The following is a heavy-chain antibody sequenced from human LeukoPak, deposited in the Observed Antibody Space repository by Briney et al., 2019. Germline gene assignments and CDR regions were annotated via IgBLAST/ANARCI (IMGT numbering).Heavy chain of an antibody. CDR2: IKQDGTEK. V-gene: IGHV3-7*01. D-gene: IGHD3-10*02. Sequence: GGSLRLSCGASGFSFTTYWMGWVRQAPGKGLEWVANIKQDGTEKYYVDSVKGRFTISRGNAKNSLYLQMNSLRVEDTAVYYCAELGITMIGGVWGKGTTVTISS. CDR1: GFSFTTYW. J-gene: IGHJ6*04. CDR3: AELGITMIGGV.